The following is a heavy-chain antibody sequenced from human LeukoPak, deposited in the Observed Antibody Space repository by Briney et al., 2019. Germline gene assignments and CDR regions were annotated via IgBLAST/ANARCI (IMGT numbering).Heavy chain of an antibody. CDR1: GFTFSSYG. J-gene: IGHJ3*02. Sequence: GGSLRLSCAASGFTFSSYGMHWVRQAPGKGLEWVAFIRYDGSNKYYADSVKGRFTISRDNSKNTPYLQMNSLRAEDTAVYYCTRVSSYYGSAFDIWGQGTMVTVSS. CDR3: TRVSSYYGSAFDI. CDR2: IRYDGSNK. D-gene: IGHD3-10*01. V-gene: IGHV3-30*02.